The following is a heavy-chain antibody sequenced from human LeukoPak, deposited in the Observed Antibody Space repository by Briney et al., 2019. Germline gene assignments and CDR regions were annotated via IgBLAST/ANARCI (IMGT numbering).Heavy chain of an antibody. Sequence: GGSLRLFCAASGFTFCSYGMHWVRQAPGKGLERVAFIRFDASNKYYADFVKGRFTISRNNYKNTLYLQINSLRAEDTAIYDCAKKYSTGLDPWGQGTLVTVSS. CDR3: AKKYSTGLDP. D-gene: IGHD1-26*01. J-gene: IGHJ5*02. CDR1: GFTFCSYG. CDR2: IRFDASNK. V-gene: IGHV3-30*02.